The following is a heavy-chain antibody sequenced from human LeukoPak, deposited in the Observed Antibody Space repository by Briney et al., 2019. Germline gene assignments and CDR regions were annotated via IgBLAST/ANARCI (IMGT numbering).Heavy chain of an antibody. V-gene: IGHV3-21*06. CDR3: ARGPGIAVAPLQH. J-gene: IGHJ1*01. Sequence: GGSLRLSCEVSGFTLRSYSVSWVRQAPGKGLDWVSSMRTGSRDIIYADAVKGRFTIARDDAKNSLYLQMNSLRAEDTAVYYCARGPGIAVAPLQHWGQGTLVSVSS. CDR1: GFTLRSYS. D-gene: IGHD6-19*01. CDR2: MRTGSRDI.